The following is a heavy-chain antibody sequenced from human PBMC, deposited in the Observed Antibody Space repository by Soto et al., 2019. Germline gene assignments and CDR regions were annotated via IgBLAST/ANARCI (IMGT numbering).Heavy chain of an antibody. CDR3: AGRPEIHPR. CDR2: IHRDGVT. Sequence: QVHLQESGPGLVKPSETLSLTCAISGGSTSSSDWWTWVRQPPGEGLELIGEIHRDGVTNYNSSLKSRLTTSLDQSSNLFSLSLTSVTAADAAVYFCAGRPEIHPRWGQGILVPVSS. D-gene: IGHD1-26*01. V-gene: IGHV4-4*02. CDR1: GGSTSSSDW. J-gene: IGHJ4*02.